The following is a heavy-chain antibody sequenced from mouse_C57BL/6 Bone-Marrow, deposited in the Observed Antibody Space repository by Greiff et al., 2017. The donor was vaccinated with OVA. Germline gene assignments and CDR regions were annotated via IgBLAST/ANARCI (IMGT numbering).Heavy chain of an antibody. V-gene: IGHV1-81*01. CDR3: ARSGYGYDFDY. CDR1: GYTFTSSG. J-gene: IGHJ2*01. CDR2: IYPRSGNP. D-gene: IGHD2-2*01. Sequence: QVQLQQSGAELARPGASVKLSCKASGYTFTSSGISWVKQRTGQGLEWIGEIYPRSGNPYYNEKFKGKATLTADKSSSTAYMELRSLTSEDSAVYFCARSGYGYDFDYWGQGTTLTVSS.